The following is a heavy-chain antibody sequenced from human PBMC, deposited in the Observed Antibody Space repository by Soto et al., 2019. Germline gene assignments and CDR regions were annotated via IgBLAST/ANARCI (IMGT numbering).Heavy chain of an antibody. D-gene: IGHD2-2*01. V-gene: IGHV5-51*01. Sequence: RGESLKISCKTSGYSFTSHWIAWVRQMPGKGLEWMGIIYPSDSDIRYRPSFQGQVTISVDKSINTAYLQWSSLKASDTATYYCARQDYSNYRGGMDVWGQGTTVTVSS. J-gene: IGHJ6*02. CDR2: IYPSDSDI. CDR3: ARQDYSNYRGGMDV. CDR1: GYSFTSHW.